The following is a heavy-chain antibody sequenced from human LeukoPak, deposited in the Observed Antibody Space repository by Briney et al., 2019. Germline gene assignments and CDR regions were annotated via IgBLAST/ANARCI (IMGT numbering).Heavy chain of an antibody. J-gene: IGHJ4*02. CDR3: ATTMITGPFNF. Sequence: PGGSLRLSCTASGFRFDDYYMTWIRQVPGKGLEWVSFVSPSGGTIDYADSVKGRFIISRDNAKNSVDLQMNSPRAEDTAVYYCATTMITGPFNFWGQGTLVSVSS. V-gene: IGHV3-11*01. CDR1: GFRFDDYY. CDR2: VSPSGGTI. D-gene: IGHD3-22*01.